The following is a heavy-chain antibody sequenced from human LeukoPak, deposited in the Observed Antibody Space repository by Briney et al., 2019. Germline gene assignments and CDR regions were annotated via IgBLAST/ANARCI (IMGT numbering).Heavy chain of an antibody. CDR3: ARASRSGLRLGELSLSNWFDP. CDR2: ISYDGSNK. V-gene: IGHV3-30-3*01. CDR1: GFTFSSYA. D-gene: IGHD3-16*02. Sequence: GRSLRLSCAAAGFTFSSYAMHWVRQAPGKGLEWVAVISYDGSNKYYADSVKGRFTISRDNSKNTLYLQMSSLRAEDTAVYYCARASRSGLRLGELSLSNWFDPWGQGTLVTVSS. J-gene: IGHJ5*02.